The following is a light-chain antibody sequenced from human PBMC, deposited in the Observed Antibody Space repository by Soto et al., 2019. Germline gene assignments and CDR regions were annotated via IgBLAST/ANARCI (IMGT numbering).Light chain of an antibody. CDR1: QSIGSW. V-gene: IGKV1-5*03. CDR3: QQYGSYSPWT. J-gene: IGKJ1*01. Sequence: DIQMTQSPTTLSASVGDRVTITCRASQSIGSWLAWYQQKPGKAPKLLIYKASTLESGVPSRFSGGGAATEFILTISSLQPDDFASYYCQQYGSYSPWTFGQGTKVEIK. CDR2: KAS.